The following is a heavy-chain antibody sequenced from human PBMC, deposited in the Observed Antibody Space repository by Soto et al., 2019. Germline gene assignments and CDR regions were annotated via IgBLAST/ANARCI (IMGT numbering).Heavy chain of an antibody. CDR1: GFTFSSYG. J-gene: IGHJ6*02. CDR2: IWYDGSKK. V-gene: IGHV3-33*01. Sequence: QVQLVESGGGVVQPGRSLRLSCAASGFTFSSYGMHWVRQAPGKGLEWVAVIWYDGSKKYYADSVKGRFTISRDNSKNSLYLQMNSLRAEDKAVYYCARDLVVVAATEISYYYYGMDVWGQGTTVTVSS. CDR3: ARDLVVVAATEISYYYYGMDV. D-gene: IGHD2-15*01.